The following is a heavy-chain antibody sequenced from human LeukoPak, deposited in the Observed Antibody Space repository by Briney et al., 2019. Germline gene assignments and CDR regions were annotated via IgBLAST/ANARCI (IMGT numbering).Heavy chain of an antibody. D-gene: IGHD1-26*01. CDR3: ARDGSNRWFDP. Sequence: SETLSLTCTVSGGSISSGDYYWSWIRQPAGKGLEWVGRIYTSGSPKYSPSLESRVTVSVDTSKNQFSLKLSSVTAADTAIYYCARDGSNRWFDPWGQGILVTVSS. J-gene: IGHJ5*02. CDR2: IYTSGSP. V-gene: IGHV4-61*02. CDR1: GGSISSGDYY.